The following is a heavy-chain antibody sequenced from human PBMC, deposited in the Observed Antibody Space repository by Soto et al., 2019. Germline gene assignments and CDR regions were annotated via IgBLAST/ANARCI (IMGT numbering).Heavy chain of an antibody. V-gene: IGHV1-69*01. J-gene: IGHJ5*02. CDR3: AREGVVVPAARPYNWFDP. Sequence: QVQLVQSGAEVKKPGSSVKVSCKASGGTFSSYAISWVRQAPGQGLEWMGGIIPIFGTANYAQKFQGRVTMTADESTSTAYMELSSLRSEDTAVYYCAREGVVVPAARPYNWFDPWGQGTLVTVSS. CDR1: GGTFSSYA. D-gene: IGHD2-2*01. CDR2: IIPIFGTA.